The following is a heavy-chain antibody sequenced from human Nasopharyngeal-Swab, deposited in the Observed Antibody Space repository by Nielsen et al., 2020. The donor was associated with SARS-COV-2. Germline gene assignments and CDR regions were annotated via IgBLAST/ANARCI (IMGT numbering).Heavy chain of an antibody. V-gene: IGHV3-74*01. CDR3: ARVDVHDAFDI. J-gene: IGHJ3*02. CDR2: INSDGTRT. CDR1: EFAFSSYW. Sequence: GESLKISCAASEFAFSSYWMHWVRQAPEKGPVWVSRINSDGTRTNYADSVKGRFTISRDNAKNTLYLQMNSLRAEDTAAYYCARVDVHDAFDIWGQGAMVTVSS. D-gene: IGHD3-16*01.